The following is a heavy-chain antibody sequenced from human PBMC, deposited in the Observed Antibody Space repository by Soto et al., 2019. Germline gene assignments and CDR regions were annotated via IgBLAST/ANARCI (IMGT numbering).Heavy chain of an antibody. CDR3: AIDRLLDY. Sequence: SETLSLTCAVSGGSISSTNWWNWVRQPPGKGLEWIGAVYHSGSTNYNPSLKSRVTISVDKSKNKCSLKLSSLTAADTAIYYCAIDRLLDYRGQGTLVTVSS. CDR1: GGSISSTNW. CDR2: VYHSGST. J-gene: IGHJ4*02. V-gene: IGHV4-4*02.